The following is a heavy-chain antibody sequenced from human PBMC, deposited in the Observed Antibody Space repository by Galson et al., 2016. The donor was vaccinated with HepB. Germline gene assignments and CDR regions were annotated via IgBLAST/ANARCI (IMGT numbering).Heavy chain of an antibody. CDR3: ARRFGDYGGPFDY. Sequence: TLSLTCTVSAGSISSGGYYWTWIRQHPGKGLEWIGYIYYSGSTYYNPSRKTRVTISLETSKKQFSLKPSSVTAADTSVYYCARRFGDYGGPFDYWGRGTLVTVSS. CDR2: IYYSGST. V-gene: IGHV4-31*03. D-gene: IGHD4-17*01. J-gene: IGHJ4*02. CDR1: AGSISSGGYY.